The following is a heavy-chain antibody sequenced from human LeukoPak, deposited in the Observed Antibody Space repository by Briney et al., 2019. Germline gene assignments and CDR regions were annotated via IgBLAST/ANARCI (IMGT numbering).Heavy chain of an antibody. D-gene: IGHD3-22*01. CDR1: GYTFTSYG. V-gene: IGHV1-18*04. Sequence: GASVKVSCKASGYTFTSYGISWVRQAPGQGLEWMGWISGNNGHTKDAQKFQGRATMTRDTSTSTAYLEVRSLRSDDTAVYYCARGAPGIYYNDRSGNYGYYFDYWGQGTLVTVSS. CDR3: ARGAPGIYYNDRSGNYGYYFDY. J-gene: IGHJ4*02. CDR2: ISGNNGHT.